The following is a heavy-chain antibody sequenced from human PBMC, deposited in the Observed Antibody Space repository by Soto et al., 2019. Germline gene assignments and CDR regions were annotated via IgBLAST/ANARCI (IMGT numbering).Heavy chain of an antibody. J-gene: IGHJ3*01. D-gene: IGHD2-2*01. CDR1: RGMFSSYT. CDR3: AREGERVVVVPAARRDDPFDV. CDR2: IFPLLGVA. Sequence: QVQLVQSGAEVKKPGSSVKVSCEGSRGMFSSYTISWVRQAPGQGLEWMGRIFPLLGVADFAQKFQGRLTITADTSTSTTYMELRSLRAEDTAVYYCAREGERVVVVPAARRDDPFDVWGQGTMVTVSS. V-gene: IGHV1-69*08.